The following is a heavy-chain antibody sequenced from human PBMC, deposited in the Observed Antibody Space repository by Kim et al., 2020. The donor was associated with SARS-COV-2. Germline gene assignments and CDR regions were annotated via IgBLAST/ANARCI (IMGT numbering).Heavy chain of an antibody. CDR3: AVYCSSTSCYDGMDV. Sequence: SETLSLTCAVYGGSFSGYYWSWIRQPPGKGLEWIGEINHSGSTNYNPSLKSRVTISVDTSKNQFSLKLSSVTAADTAVYYWAVYCSSTSCYDGMDVWGQG. V-gene: IGHV4-34*01. D-gene: IGHD2-2*01. CDR2: INHSGST. CDR1: GGSFSGYY. J-gene: IGHJ6*02.